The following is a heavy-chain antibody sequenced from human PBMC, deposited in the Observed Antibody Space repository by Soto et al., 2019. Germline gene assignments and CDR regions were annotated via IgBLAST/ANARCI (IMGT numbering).Heavy chain of an antibody. V-gene: IGHV3-30*18. Sequence: PGGSLRLSCAASGFTFSSYGMHWVRQAPGKGLGWVALISYDGSNKYYVDSVKGRFTISRDDSKNTLFLQMNSLRAGDTAVYYCAKDRLRGGFLTTATTNGMDVWGQGTTVTVSS. CDR1: GFTFSSYG. CDR2: ISYDGSNK. J-gene: IGHJ6*02. D-gene: IGHD1-26*01. CDR3: AKDRLRGGFLTTATTNGMDV.